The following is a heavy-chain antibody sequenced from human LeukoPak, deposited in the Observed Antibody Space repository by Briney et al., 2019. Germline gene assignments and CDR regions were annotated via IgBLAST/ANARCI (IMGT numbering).Heavy chain of an antibody. J-gene: IGHJ4*02. CDR2: IIPIFGTA. V-gene: IGHV1-69*05. D-gene: IGHD3-22*01. CDR1: GGTFSSYA. Sequence: ASVKVSCKASGGTFSSYAISWVRQAPGQGLEWMGGIIPIFGTANYAQKFQGRVTMTTDTSTSTAYMELRSLRSDDTAVYYCARVGRSSGYVLVDYWGQGTLVTVSS. CDR3: ARVGRSSGYVLVDY.